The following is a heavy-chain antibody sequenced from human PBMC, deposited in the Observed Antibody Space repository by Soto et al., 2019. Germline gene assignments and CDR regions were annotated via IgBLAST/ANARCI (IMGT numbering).Heavy chain of an antibody. CDR1: CXPFSSYS. Sequence: RXSWSDSCXPFSSYSMCWVHRAPGKGLEWVSSISSSSSYIYYADSVKGRFTISRDNAKNSLYLQMKSLRAEDTAVYYCARVSKRSYSVWFDPWGQGTLVTVSS. CDR3: ARVSKRSYSVWFDP. V-gene: IGHV3-21*01. J-gene: IGHJ5*02. CDR2: ISSSSSYI. D-gene: IGHD1-26*01.